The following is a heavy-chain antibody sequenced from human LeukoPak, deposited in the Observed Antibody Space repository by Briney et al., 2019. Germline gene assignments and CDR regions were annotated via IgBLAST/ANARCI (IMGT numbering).Heavy chain of an antibody. J-gene: IGHJ4*02. CDR3: ANELVYSSGWYYGDY. CDR2: ISGSGGST. Sequence: GGSLRLSCAASEFTVSTYYMNWVRRAPGKGLEWVSAISGSGGSTYYADSVKGRFTISRDNSKNTLYLQMNSQRAEDTAVYYCANELVYSSGWYYGDYWGQGTLVTVSS. CDR1: EFTVSTYY. V-gene: IGHV3-23*01. D-gene: IGHD6-19*01.